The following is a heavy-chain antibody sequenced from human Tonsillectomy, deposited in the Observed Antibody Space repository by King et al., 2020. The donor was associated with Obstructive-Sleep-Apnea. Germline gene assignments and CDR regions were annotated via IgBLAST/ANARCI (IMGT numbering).Heavy chain of an antibody. V-gene: IGHV4-39*07. CDR2: IFYSGST. D-gene: IGHD3-22*01. J-gene: IGHJ4*02. CDR3: ARGVVITPADYFFDS. Sequence: QLQESGPRLVKPSETLSLTCTVSGGSSSSSSLYWGWIRQPPGKGLEWIGSIFYSGSTSYSPSLKSRVTTSLDMSKNQFSLNLRSLTAADTAVYYCARGVVITPADYFFDSWGQGSLVTVSS. CDR1: GGSSSSSSLY.